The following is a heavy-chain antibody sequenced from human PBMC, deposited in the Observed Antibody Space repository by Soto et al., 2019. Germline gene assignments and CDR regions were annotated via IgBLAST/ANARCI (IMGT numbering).Heavy chain of an antibody. V-gene: IGHV1-69*01. CDR2: IIPIFGTA. CDR3: AGCSGGSCSTDYYYYYGMDV. J-gene: IGHJ6*02. Sequence: QVQLVQSGAEVKKPGSSVKVSCKASGGTFSSYAISWVRQAPGQGLEWMGGIIPIFGTANYAQKFQGRVTITADESTSTAYMERSSLRSEDTAVYYCAGCSGGSCSTDYYYYYGMDVWGQGTTVTVSS. CDR1: GGTFSSYA. D-gene: IGHD2-15*01.